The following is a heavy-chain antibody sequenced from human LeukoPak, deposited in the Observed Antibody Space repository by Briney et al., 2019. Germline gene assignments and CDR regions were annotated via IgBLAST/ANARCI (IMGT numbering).Heavy chain of an antibody. D-gene: IGHD6-13*01. CDR1: GGSISSYY. CDR3: ASQQQLVRHNWFYP. CDR2: VYYSGST. V-gene: IGHV4-59*01. J-gene: IGHJ5*02. Sequence: SETLSLTCTVDGGSISSYYWSWLRQPPGKGLEWLGYVYYSGSTNYNPSLKSRVAISVDTSKNQFSLKLSSVTAADTAVYYCASQQQLVRHNWFYPWGQGTLVTVSS.